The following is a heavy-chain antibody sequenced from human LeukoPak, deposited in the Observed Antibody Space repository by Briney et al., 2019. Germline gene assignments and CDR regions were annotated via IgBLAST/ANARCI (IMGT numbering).Heavy chain of an antibody. CDR3: AAGESDYYYYYMDV. V-gene: IGHV3-21*01. Sequence: GGSLRLSCAASGFTFSSYSMNWVRQAPGKGLEWVSSISSSSYIYYADSVKGRFTISRDNAKNSLYLQMNSLRAEDTAVSLAAAGESDYYYYYMDVWGKGTTVTVSS. J-gene: IGHJ6*03. CDR2: ISSSSYI. D-gene: IGHD6-13*01. CDR1: GFTFSSYS.